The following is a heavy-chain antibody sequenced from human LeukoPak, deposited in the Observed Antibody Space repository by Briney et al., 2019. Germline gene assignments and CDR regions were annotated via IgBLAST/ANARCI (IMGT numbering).Heavy chain of an antibody. CDR2: ISPNSGVT. CDR1: GYTFIDYY. CDR3: ARGDSSRGYFYMDV. D-gene: IGHD2-21*01. Sequence: ASVKVSCKASGYTFIDYYMHWVRQAPGQGLEWMGWISPNSGVTNYAQKFRGRVTVTRDTSISTAYMELSRLTSDDTAVYYCARGDSSRGYFYMDVWGKGTTVTVSS. V-gene: IGHV1-2*02. J-gene: IGHJ6*03.